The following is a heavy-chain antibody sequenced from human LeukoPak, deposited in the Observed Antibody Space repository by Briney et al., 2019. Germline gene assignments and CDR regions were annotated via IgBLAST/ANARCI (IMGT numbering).Heavy chain of an antibody. CDR3: ARVKYSSGWYFRDFDY. J-gene: IGHJ4*02. CDR2: ISSSSSCI. V-gene: IGHV3-21*01. D-gene: IGHD6-19*01. Sequence: PGGSLRLSCAASGFTFSSYSMNWVRQAPGKGLEWVSSISSSSSCIYYADSVKGRFTISRDNAKNSLYLQMNSLRAEDTAVYYCARVKYSSGWYFRDFDYWGQGTLVTVSS. CDR1: GFTFSSYS.